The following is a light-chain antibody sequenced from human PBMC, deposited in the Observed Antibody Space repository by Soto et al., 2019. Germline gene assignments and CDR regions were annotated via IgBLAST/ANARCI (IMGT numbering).Light chain of an antibody. CDR1: SSNIGADYD. CDR2: GDY. J-gene: IGLJ1*01. Sequence: QSSLTQPPSVSGAPGQRVTISCTGSSSNIGADYDVHWYQHLPGTAPKILIFGDYNRPSGVPDRISGSRSGTSDSLAITGIQDEDEADYYCQSYDRSMSGFVFGTGTKVTVL. CDR3: QSYDRSMSGFV. V-gene: IGLV1-40*01.